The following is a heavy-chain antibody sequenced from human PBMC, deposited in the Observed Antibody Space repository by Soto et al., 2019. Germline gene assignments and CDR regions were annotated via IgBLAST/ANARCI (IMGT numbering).Heavy chain of an antibody. D-gene: IGHD3-16*01. V-gene: IGHV1-69*01. J-gene: IGHJ6*02. Sequence: QVQLVQSGAEVKKPGSSVKVSCKASGGTFSSYAISWVRQAPGQGLEWMGGIIPIFGTANYAQKFQGRVTITADESTSTGYMELGSLRSEDTAVYYCAGGGSYYCYSGMDVWGQGNTVTVSS. CDR1: GGTFSSYA. CDR3: AGGGSYYCYSGMDV. CDR2: IIPIFGTA.